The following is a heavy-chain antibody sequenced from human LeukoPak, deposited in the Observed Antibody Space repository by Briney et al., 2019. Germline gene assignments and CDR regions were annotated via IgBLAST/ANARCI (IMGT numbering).Heavy chain of an antibody. CDR3: AREADRIAVAGYFDH. J-gene: IGHJ4*02. CDR2: IYHSGST. V-gene: IGHV4-39*07. Sequence: SETLSLTCTVSGGSITSDGYYWGWIRQPPGKGLEWIGSIYHSGSTYYNPSLKSRVTISVDTSKNQFSLKLSSVTAADTAVYYCAREADRIAVAGYFDHWGQGTLVTVSS. CDR1: GGSITSDGYY. D-gene: IGHD6-19*01.